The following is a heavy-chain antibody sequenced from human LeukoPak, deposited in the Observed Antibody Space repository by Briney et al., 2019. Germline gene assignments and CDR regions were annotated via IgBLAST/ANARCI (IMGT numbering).Heavy chain of an antibody. CDR1: GYTFTSYD. CDR3: ARGGASSSAHSN. V-gene: IGHV1-8*03. D-gene: IGHD6-6*01. J-gene: IGHJ4*02. Sequence: ASVKVSCKASGYTFTSYDINWVRQATGQGLEWMGWMNPNSGNTGYAQKFQGRITITRNTSISTAYMELSSLRSEDTAVYYCARGGASSSAHSNWGQGTLVTVSS. CDR2: MNPNSGNT.